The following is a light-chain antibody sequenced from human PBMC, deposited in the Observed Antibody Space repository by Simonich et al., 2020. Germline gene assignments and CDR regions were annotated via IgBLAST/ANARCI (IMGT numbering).Light chain of an antibody. J-gene: IGLJ3*02. CDR2: DVS. Sequence: QSALTQPASVSGSPGQSITIPCTRTSSDVGGYNYVSWYQQHPGKAPKLMIYDVSKRPSGVSNRFAGSNSGNTASLTISGLQAEDEADYYCSSYTSSSRVFGGGTKLTVL. CDR3: SSYTSSSRV. CDR1: SSDVGGYNY. V-gene: IGLV2-14*01.